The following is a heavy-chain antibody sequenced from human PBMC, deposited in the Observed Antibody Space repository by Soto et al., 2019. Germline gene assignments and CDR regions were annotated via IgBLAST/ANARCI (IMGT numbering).Heavy chain of an antibody. CDR2: IDKSGGDT. D-gene: IGHD2-21*01. CDR3: AKDTYRGSWYF. Sequence: EVQLLESGGDLVQPGGSLRLSCAASGFTFTNYLMTWVRQAPGKGLEWVSSIDKSGGDTYYADSVKGWFTISRDNSKNTLYLQMNGLRAEDRTLYYFAKDTYRGSWYFWGQGTVVSVSS. J-gene: IGHJ4*02. V-gene: IGHV3-23*05. CDR1: GFTFTNYL.